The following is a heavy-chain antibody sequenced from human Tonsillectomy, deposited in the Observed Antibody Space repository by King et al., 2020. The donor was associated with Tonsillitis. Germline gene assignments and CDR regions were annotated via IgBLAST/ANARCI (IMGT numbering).Heavy chain of an antibody. J-gene: IGHJ3*02. V-gene: IGHV3-20*04. CDR2: INWNGGST. Sequence: VQLVESGGGVVRPGGSLRLSCAASGFRFDDYGMSWVRQAPGKGLEWVSGINWNGGSTGYADSVKGRFTISRDNAKNSLYLQMNSLRAEDTALYYCATSRSPTQWLAADAFDIWGQGTMVTVSS. D-gene: IGHD6-19*01. CDR3: ATSRSPTQWLAADAFDI. CDR1: GFRFDDYG.